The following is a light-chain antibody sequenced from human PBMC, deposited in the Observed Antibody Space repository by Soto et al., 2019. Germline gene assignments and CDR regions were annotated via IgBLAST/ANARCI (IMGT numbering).Light chain of an antibody. CDR2: ESS. CDR1: QNVRSY. V-gene: IGKV1-39*01. Sequence: DIHMAPSPSSVSASVGDTIIITCRASQNVRSYLNWYQQKPGKAPKLLIYESSTLEGGVPSTFSGDGFGTDFTLTISSLHPDDFATYYCQQSFFAPPTFGRGTKVDIK. J-gene: IGKJ1*01. CDR3: QQSFFAPPT.